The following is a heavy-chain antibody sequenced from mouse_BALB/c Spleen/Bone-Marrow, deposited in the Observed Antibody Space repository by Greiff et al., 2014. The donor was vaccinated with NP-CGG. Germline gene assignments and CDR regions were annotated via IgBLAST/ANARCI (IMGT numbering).Heavy chain of an antibody. J-gene: IGHJ3*01. Sequence: EVQLVESGPELVKPGPSVKISCKASGYSFTGYYMRWVKQSHGKSLEWIGEINPYNGGTSYNQKFKGKATLTVDTSSSTAFMELHSLTSEDSLVYYCARQLYGNYAYWGQGTLVTVSA. CDR3: ARQLYGNYAY. CDR1: GYSFTGYY. V-gene: IGHV1S30*01. CDR2: INPYNGGT. D-gene: IGHD2-10*02.